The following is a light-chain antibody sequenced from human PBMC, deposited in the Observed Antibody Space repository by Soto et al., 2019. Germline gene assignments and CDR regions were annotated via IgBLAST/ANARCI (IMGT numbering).Light chain of an antibody. Sequence: DIQMTQSPSSLSASVGDRVTITCRASQSIATYLNWYQQIAGKAPSLLIYSASSLQSGVPSRFSGSGSGTDFTLTISSLQPEDFATYYCQQYLSYSWTFGQGTKVDIK. CDR2: SAS. CDR3: QQYLSYSWT. J-gene: IGKJ1*01. V-gene: IGKV1-39*01. CDR1: QSIATY.